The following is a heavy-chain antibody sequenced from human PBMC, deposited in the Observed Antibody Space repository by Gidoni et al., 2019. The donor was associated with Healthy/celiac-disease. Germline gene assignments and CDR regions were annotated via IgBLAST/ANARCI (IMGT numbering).Heavy chain of an antibody. Sequence: QVQLQESGPGLVKPSQTLSLTCTVSCRSISSGGYYWSWIRQHPGKGLEWIGYIYYSGSTYYNPSLKRRVTISVDTSKNQFSLKLSSVTAADTAVYYCASSTVTHEGYWYFDLWGRGTLVTVSS. D-gene: IGHD4-17*01. J-gene: IGHJ2*01. CDR3: ASSTVTHEGYWYFDL. V-gene: IGHV4-31*03. CDR1: CRSISSGGYY. CDR2: IYYSGST.